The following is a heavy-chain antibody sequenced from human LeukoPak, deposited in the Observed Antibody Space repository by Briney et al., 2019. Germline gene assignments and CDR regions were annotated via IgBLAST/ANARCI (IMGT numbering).Heavy chain of an antibody. CDR1: GGSVSSGGYS. J-gene: IGHJ4*02. CDR2: IYHSGST. CDR3: ARGDYGGNSPFDY. Sequence: PSETLSLTCAVSGGSVSSGGYSWSWIRQPPGKGLEWIGYIYHSGSTYYNPSLKSRVTISVDRSKNQFSLKLSSVTAADTAVYYCARGDYGGNSPFDYWGQGTLVTVSS. V-gene: IGHV4-30-2*01. D-gene: IGHD4-23*01.